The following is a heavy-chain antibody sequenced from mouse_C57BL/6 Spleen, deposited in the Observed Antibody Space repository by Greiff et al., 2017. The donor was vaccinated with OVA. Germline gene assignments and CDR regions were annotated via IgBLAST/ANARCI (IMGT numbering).Heavy chain of an antibody. Sequence: EVQLQESEGGLVQPGSSMKLSCTASGFTFSDYYMAWVRQVPEKGLEWVANINYDGSSTYYLDSLKSRFIISRDNAKNILYLQMSSLKSEDTATYYCARVQLGGNAMDYWGQGTSVTVSS. V-gene: IGHV5-16*01. J-gene: IGHJ4*01. CDR3: ARVQLGGNAMDY. CDR2: INYDGSST. D-gene: IGHD4-1*02. CDR1: GFTFSDYY.